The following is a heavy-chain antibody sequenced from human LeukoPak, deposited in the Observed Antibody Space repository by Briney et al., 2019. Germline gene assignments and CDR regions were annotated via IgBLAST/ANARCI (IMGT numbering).Heavy chain of an antibody. CDR2: INPNSGGT. CDR3: ARFYYGNYYFDY. Sequence: ALVKVSCKASGYTFTGYYMHWVRQAPGQGLEWMGWINPNSGGTNYAQKFQGRVTMTRDTSISTAYMELSRLRSDDTAVYYCARFYYGNYYFDYWGQGTLVTVSS. V-gene: IGHV1-2*02. J-gene: IGHJ4*02. CDR1: GYTFTGYY. D-gene: IGHD3-10*01.